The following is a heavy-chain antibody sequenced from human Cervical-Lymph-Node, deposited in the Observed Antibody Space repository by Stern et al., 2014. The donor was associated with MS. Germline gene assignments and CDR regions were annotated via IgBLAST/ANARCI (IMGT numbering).Heavy chain of an antibody. CDR2: IIPIIGTA. CDR3: ALGGFGHYFEY. CDR1: GGTFSSSE. D-gene: IGHD3-10*01. V-gene: IGHV1-69*06. J-gene: IGHJ4*02. Sequence: VKLVESGAEVQKPGSSVKVSCRASGGTFSSSEISWVRQAPGQGLEWMGVIIPIIGTANYAQKYQGRVTITADKSTSTAYMELSSLRSEDTAIYYCALGGFGHYFEYWGQGTLVTVSS.